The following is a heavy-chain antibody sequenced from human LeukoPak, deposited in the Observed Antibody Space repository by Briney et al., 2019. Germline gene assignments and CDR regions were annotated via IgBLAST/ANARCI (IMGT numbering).Heavy chain of an antibody. J-gene: IGHJ4*02. D-gene: IGHD2-2*01. CDR2: IYHSGST. V-gene: IGHV4-4*02. Sequence: SGTLSLTCGVSGGSIISSNWWSRVRQPPGKGLEWIGEIYHSGSTNYNPSLKSRVTISVDKSKSQFSLELTSVTAADTALYYCARGGYCSSTSCYVFDSWGQGTLVTVSS. CDR3: ARGGYCSSTSCYVFDS. CDR1: GGSIISSNW.